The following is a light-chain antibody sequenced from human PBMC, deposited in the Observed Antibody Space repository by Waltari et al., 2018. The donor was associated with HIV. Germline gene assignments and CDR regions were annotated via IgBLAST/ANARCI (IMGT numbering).Light chain of an antibody. Sequence: QSVLTQSPSVSEAPGQSVPIPCSGSDSNIGSHAVTWYQQFPGKPPRLLVYNDDLILSGVSDRLSASKSGTSASLAINDLQSEHESHYYCAAWDDGLNGVIFGGGTKVTVL. CDR3: AAWDDGLNGVI. CDR1: DSNIGSHA. V-gene: IGLV1-36*01. CDR2: NDD. J-gene: IGLJ2*01.